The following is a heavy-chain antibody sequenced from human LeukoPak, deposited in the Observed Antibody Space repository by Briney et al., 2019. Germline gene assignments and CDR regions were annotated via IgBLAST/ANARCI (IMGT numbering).Heavy chain of an antibody. CDR2: INSDGSST. V-gene: IGHV3-74*01. Sequence: GGSLRLSCAASGFTFTSYWMHWVRQAPGKGLVWVSRINSDGSSTSYADSVKGRFTISRDNSKNTLYLQMNSLRAEDTAVYYCAKEPTAVAGHFDCWGQGTLVTVSS. CDR1: GFTFTSYW. D-gene: IGHD6-19*01. J-gene: IGHJ4*02. CDR3: AKEPTAVAGHFDC.